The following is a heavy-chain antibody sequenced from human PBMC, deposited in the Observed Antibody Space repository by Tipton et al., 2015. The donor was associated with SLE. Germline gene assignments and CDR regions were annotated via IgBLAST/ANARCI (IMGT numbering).Heavy chain of an antibody. D-gene: IGHD2-15*01. CDR2: IYYSGST. J-gene: IGHJ4*02. V-gene: IGHV4-59*01. CDR1: GGSISSYY. CDR3: ARGFEVVAWAY. Sequence: LRLSCTVSGGSISSYYWSWIRQPPGKGLEWIGYIYYSGSTYYNPSLKSRVTISVDTSKNQFSLKLSSVTAADTAVYYCARGFEVVAWAYWGQGTLVTVSS.